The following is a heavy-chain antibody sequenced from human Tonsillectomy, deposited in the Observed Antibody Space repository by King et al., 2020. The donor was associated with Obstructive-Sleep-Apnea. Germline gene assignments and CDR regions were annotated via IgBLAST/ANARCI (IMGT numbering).Heavy chain of an antibody. CDR1: GFTVSRNY. CDR2: TYSGGNT. J-gene: IGHJ3*02. Sequence: VQLVESGGGLVQPGGSLRLSCAAYGFTVSRNYMSWVRQAPGKGLEWVSVTYSGGNTYYGDSVKGRFTISRHNSKNTLFLQMTSLRPEDTAVYYCAREILSYYDSSGYPGAFDIWGQGTMVTVSS. D-gene: IGHD3-22*01. V-gene: IGHV3-53*04. CDR3: AREILSYYDSSGYPGAFDI.